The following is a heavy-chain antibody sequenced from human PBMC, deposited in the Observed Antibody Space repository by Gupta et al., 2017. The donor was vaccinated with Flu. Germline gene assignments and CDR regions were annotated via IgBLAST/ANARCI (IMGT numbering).Heavy chain of an antibody. CDR1: GFSFSIYV. V-gene: IGHV3-23*01. CDR2: ISSSGGST. J-gene: IGHJ4*02. CDR3: VNFIAGRPDY. Sequence: VQLLESGGGLVQPGGSLRLSCAASGFSFSIYVMTWVRQAPGKGLEWVSAISSSGGSTYYADSVKGRFTISRDNSKNTLYLQMNSLRAEDTAVYYCVNFIAGRPDYWGQGTLVTASS. D-gene: IGHD6-6*01.